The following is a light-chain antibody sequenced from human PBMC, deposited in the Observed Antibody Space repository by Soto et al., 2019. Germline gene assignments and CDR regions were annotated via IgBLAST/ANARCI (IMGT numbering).Light chain of an antibody. CDR1: SSDVGSYNL. V-gene: IGLV2-23*02. J-gene: IGLJ7*01. Sequence: QSALTQPASVSGSPGQSITISCTGTSSDVGSYNLVSWYQQHPGKAPKLMIFEVSKRPSGVSNRFSGSKSGNTASPTISGLQAEDEADYYCCSYAGSWVFGGGTQLTVL. CDR3: CSYAGSWV. CDR2: EVS.